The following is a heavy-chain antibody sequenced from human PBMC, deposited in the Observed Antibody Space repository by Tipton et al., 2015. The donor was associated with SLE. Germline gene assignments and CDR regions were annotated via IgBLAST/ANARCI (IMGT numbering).Heavy chain of an antibody. V-gene: IGHV4-59*01. CDR3: ARSMRVGSEDY. CDR2: IYYSGST. J-gene: IGHJ4*02. CDR1: GGSISSYY. Sequence: TLSLTCTVSGGSISSYYWSWIRQPPGRGLEWIGYIYYSGSTNYNPSLKSRVTISVDTSKNQFSLKLSSVTAADTAVYYWARSMRVGSEDYWGQGTLVTVSS. D-gene: IGHD6-19*01.